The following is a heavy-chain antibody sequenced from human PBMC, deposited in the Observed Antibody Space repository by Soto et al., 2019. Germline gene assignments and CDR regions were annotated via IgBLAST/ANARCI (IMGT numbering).Heavy chain of an antibody. CDR2: ISAYNANT. J-gene: IGHJ4*02. D-gene: IGHD3-10*01. CDR3: ARDRTYYYGSGSREFDY. V-gene: IGHV1-18*01. CDR1: GYTFTSYD. Sequence: QVQLVQSGAEVKKPGASVKVSCKASGYTFTSYDINWVRQAPGQGLEWMGWISAYNANTNYAQKLQGRVTMTTDTSTSTAYMELRSLRSDDTAVYYCARDRTYYYGSGSREFDYCGQGTLVTVSS.